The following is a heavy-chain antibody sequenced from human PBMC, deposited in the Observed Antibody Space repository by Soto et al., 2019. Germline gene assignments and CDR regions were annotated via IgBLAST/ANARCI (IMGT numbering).Heavy chain of an antibody. J-gene: IGHJ4*02. CDR3: AREGRGKKAGYNGLVSLGY. Sequence: QVRLVQSGAEVKTLGSSLKVSCTVSGSRFSNYVISWVRQAPGHGLEWLGRIIPIFNTTQYPQKFQGRVTITADKSTNTASLELSSLRSDDTAVYYCAREGRGKKAGYNGLVSLGYWGQGTPVTVSS. D-gene: IGHD2-2*02. CDR1: GSRFSNYV. CDR2: IIPIFNTT. V-gene: IGHV1-69*06.